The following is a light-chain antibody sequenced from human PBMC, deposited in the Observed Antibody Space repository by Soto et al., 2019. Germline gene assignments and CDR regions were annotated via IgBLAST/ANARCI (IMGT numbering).Light chain of an antibody. CDR1: QRMTNNV. Sequence: EIVLTQSPDTLSLSPGERVTLSCRASQRMTNNVIAGFQQKPGLAPRLLIHGASTRASGVPDRFTGGGTGTDFLLTISRVEPEDFAVYYCQQYGRSPFTFGQGTKLQIK. V-gene: IGKV3-20*01. CDR2: GAS. J-gene: IGKJ2*01. CDR3: QQYGRSPFT.